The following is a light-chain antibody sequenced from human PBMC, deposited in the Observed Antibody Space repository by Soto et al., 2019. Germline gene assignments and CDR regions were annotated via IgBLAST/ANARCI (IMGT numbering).Light chain of an antibody. CDR1: QTVGRNY. J-gene: IGKJ4*01. CDR3: QQYAASPLT. CDR2: HAS. V-gene: IGKV3-20*01. Sequence: EIVLTQSPGTLSLSPGERATLSCRASQTVGRNYLAWYQQKPGQAPRLLIYHASSRATGIPDRFSGSGSGTDFTLTISRLEPEDFVMYYCQQYAASPLTFGGGAKVEI.